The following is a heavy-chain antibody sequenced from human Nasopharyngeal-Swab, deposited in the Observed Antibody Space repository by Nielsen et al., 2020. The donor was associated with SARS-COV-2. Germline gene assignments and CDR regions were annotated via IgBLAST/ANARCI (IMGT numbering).Heavy chain of an antibody. CDR2: FDPEDGET. V-gene: IGHV1-24*01. Sequence: SVKVSCKVSGYTLTELSMHWVRQAPGKGCEWMGGFDPEDGETIYAQKFQGRVTMTEDTSTDTAYMELSSLRSEDTAVYYCATVSREYDSRSGYFDYWGQGTLVTVSS. J-gene: IGHJ4*02. CDR1: GYTLTELS. CDR3: ATVSREYDSRSGYFDY. D-gene: IGHD3-22*01.